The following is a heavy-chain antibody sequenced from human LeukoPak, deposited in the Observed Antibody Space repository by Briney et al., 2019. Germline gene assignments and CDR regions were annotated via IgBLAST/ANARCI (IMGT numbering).Heavy chain of an antibody. D-gene: IGHD2-15*01. V-gene: IGHV3-48*01. CDR3: ARSTPFDY. Sequence: GGSLRLSCAASGFTFDDYAMHWVRQAPGKGLEWISYISSSASTIYDADSVKGRFTISRDNAKNSLFLEMNSLRAEDTAVYYCARSTPFDYWGQGTLVTVSA. CDR1: GFTFDDYA. J-gene: IGHJ4*02. CDR2: ISSSASTI.